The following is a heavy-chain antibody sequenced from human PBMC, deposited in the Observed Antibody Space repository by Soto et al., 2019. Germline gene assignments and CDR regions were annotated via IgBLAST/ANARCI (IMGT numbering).Heavy chain of an antibody. J-gene: IGHJ6*02. CDR1: GGSISSSSYY. Sequence: TLSLTCTVSGGSISSSSYYWGWIRQPPGKGLEWIGSIYYSGSTYYNPSLKSRVTISVDTSKNQFSLKLSSVTAADTAVYYCARSWSSWYGVSVYYYYGMDVWGQGTTVTVSS. D-gene: IGHD6-13*01. V-gene: IGHV4-39*01. CDR2: IYYSGST. CDR3: ARSWSSWYGVSVYYYYGMDV.